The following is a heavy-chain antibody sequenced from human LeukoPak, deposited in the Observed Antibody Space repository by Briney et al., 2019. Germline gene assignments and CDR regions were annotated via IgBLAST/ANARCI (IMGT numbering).Heavy chain of an antibody. CDR3: TTDPEQQPRT. D-gene: IGHD6-13*01. V-gene: IGHV3-73*01. CDR2: IRSKANSYAT. J-gene: IGHJ5*02. CDR1: GFTFSGSA. Sequence: GGSLRLSCAASGFTFSGSAMHWVRQASGKGLEWVGRIRSKANSYATAYAASVKGRFTISRDDSKNTLYLQMNSLKTEDTAVYYCTTDPEQQPRTWGQGTLVTVSS.